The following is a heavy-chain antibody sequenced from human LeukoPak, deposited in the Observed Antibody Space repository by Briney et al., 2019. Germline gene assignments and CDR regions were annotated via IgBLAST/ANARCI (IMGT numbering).Heavy chain of an antibody. Sequence: SQTLSLTCAISGDSVSSNSAAWNWIRQSPSRGLEWLGRTYYRSKWYNDYAVSVKSRITINPDTSKNQFSLQLNSVTPEDTAVYYCARDRASIAVAGYYFDYWGQGTLVTVSP. CDR2: TYYRSKWYN. V-gene: IGHV6-1*01. CDR1: GDSVSSNSAA. D-gene: IGHD6-19*01. CDR3: ARDRASIAVAGYYFDY. J-gene: IGHJ4*02.